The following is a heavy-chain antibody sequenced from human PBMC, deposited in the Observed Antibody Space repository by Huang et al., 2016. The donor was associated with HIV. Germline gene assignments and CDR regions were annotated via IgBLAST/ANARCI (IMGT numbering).Heavy chain of an antibody. J-gene: IGHJ4*02. CDR1: GDSIGSGGHY. V-gene: IGHV4-30-4*08. D-gene: IGHD3-10*01. CDR2: IYYSGST. CDR3: SRALYYHGSGSYSDY. Sequence: QVQLQESGPGLVKPSQTLSLTCTVSGDSIGSGGHYWSWIRQPPGKGLEWIGFIYYSGSTYHNPSLNSRVTISVDTSKNQCSLKLSSVTAADTAVYFCSRALYYHGSGSYSDYWGRGTLVTVSS.